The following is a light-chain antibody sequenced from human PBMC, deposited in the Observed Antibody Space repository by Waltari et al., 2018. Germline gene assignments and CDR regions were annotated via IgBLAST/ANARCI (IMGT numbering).Light chain of an antibody. CDR2: EGS. J-gene: IGLJ2*01. Sequence: QSALTQPASVSGSPGQSITISCTGTSSDVGSYHLVSWYQQHPGKAPKLMIYEGSKQASGVSKRFSGSKSGNTASLTISGLQAEDEADYYCCSYAGSSTLVFGGGTKLTVL. CDR1: SSDVGSYHL. V-gene: IGLV2-23*01. CDR3: CSYAGSSTLV.